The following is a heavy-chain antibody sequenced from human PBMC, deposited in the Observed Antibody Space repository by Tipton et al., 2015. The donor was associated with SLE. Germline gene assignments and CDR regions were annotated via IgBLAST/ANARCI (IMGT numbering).Heavy chain of an antibody. Sequence: TLSLTCTVSGGSISSHYRSWIRQPPGKGLEWIGYIYYSGSTNYNPSLKSRVTISVDTSKNQFSLKLSSVTAADTAVYYCARDRGRREWELLSDAFDIWGQGTMVTVSS. V-gene: IGHV4-59*11. CDR2: IYYSGST. CDR1: GGSISSHY. J-gene: IGHJ3*02. CDR3: ARDRGRREWELLSDAFDI. D-gene: IGHD1-26*01.